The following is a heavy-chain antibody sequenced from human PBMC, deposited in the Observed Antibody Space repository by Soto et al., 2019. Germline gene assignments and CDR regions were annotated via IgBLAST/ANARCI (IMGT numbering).Heavy chain of an antibody. CDR3: ARDQPGYSYGYGLGY. V-gene: IGHV3-21*01. CDR2: ISSSSSYI. J-gene: IGHJ4*02. D-gene: IGHD5-18*01. CDR1: GFTFSSYS. Sequence: PGGSLRLSFAASGFTFSSYSMNWGRQASGKGLEWVSSISSSSSYIYYADSVKGRFTISRDNAKNSLYLQMNSLRAEDTAVYYCARDQPGYSYGYGLGYWGQGTLVTVSS.